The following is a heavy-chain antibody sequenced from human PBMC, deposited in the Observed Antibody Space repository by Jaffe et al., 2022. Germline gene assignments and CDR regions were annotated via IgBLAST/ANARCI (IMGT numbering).Heavy chain of an antibody. CDR1: GASISSETYY. J-gene: IGHJ5*01. CDR3: ARVEEESTSWRSWLDS. V-gene: IGHV4-61*02. D-gene: IGHD2-2*01. Sequence: QVQLQESGPRLVKPSETLSLTCSVFGASISSETYYWTWVRQPAGKGLEWIGRLYTTGVTHYNPSLKNRATISADTSRDQVSLRLQSVTAADTALYYCARVEEESTSWRSWLDSWGQGILVTVSS. CDR2: LYTTGVT.